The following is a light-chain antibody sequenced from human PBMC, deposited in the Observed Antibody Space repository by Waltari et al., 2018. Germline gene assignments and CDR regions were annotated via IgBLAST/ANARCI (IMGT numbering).Light chain of an antibody. V-gene: IGLV1-40*01. J-gene: IGLJ3*02. CDR2: GSS. CDR3: QSYDTSLSVV. CDR1: GPNTGPGMH. Sequence: QPVLTQPPPVSGAPGRGSPTPSPGGGPNTGPGMHVPWYQQLPRAAPKLLIYGSSTRPLGVPDRFFGSTSGTSASLAITGLQAEDEADYYCQSYDTSLSVVFGGGTKLTVL.